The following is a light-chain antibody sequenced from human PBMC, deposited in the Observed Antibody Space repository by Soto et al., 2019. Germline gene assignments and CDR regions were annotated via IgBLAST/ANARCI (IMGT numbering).Light chain of an antibody. V-gene: IGKV3-20*01. J-gene: IGKJ4*01. Sequence: EIVLTQSPGTLSLSPGERATLSCRASQSGSGSYLAWYQQKPGQAPRLLISGASRRATGIPDRFSGSGSGTDFTLTISSLEPEEFAVYYCQQYGKSPLTFGGGTKVEIK. CDR2: GAS. CDR3: QQYGKSPLT. CDR1: QSGSGSY.